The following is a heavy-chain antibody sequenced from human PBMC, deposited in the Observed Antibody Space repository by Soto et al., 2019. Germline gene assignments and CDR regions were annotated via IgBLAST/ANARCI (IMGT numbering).Heavy chain of an antibody. CDR1: GYRFTSYW. Sequence: GESLKISCKGSGYRFTSYWISWVRQMPGKGLEWMGRIDPSNSYTHYSPSFHGHVTISADNSISTAYLQWSNLRASDTAIYYCAFLNTSLDFDFWGQGTLVTVSS. D-gene: IGHD3-3*02. V-gene: IGHV5-10-1*01. CDR3: AFLNTSLDFDF. CDR2: IDPSNSYT. J-gene: IGHJ4*02.